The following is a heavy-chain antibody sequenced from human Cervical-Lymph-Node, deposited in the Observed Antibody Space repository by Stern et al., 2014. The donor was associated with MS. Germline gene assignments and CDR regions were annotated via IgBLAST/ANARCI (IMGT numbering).Heavy chain of an antibody. CDR2: TSDDGDKH. CDR3: ARSAHSDY. V-gene: IGHV3-30-3*01. J-gene: IGHJ4*02. CDR1: GFTFQNYA. Sequence: VQLVESGGGVVPPGRSLRLSCVVSGFTFQNYAMHWVRQAPGKGLEWVAVTSDDGDKHYYADSVRGRFNFSRNNSKNTLYLQMNSLRPDDTATYYCARSAHSDYWGQGSLVIVSS.